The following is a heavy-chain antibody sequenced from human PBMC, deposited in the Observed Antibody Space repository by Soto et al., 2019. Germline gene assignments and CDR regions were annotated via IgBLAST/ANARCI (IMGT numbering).Heavy chain of an antibody. CDR1: GYSISSGYY. CDR3: ARDKYLVHGGNSRGVDY. Sequence: PSETLSLTCAVSGYSISSGYYWGWIRQPPGKGLEWIGSIYHSGSTYYNPSLKSRVTISVDTSKNQFSLKLSSVTAADTAVYYCARDKYLVHGGNSRGVDYWGQGTLVTVSS. J-gene: IGHJ4*02. CDR2: IYHSGST. V-gene: IGHV4-38-2*02. D-gene: IGHD2-21*02.